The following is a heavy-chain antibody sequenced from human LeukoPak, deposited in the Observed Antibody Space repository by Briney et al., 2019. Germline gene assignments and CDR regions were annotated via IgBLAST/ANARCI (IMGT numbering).Heavy chain of an antibody. V-gene: IGHV1-18*04. D-gene: IGHD6-19*01. CDR2: ISAYNGNT. Sequence: ASVKVSCKASGYTFTSYGISWVRQAPGQGLEWMGWISAYNGNTNYAQKLQGRVTMTTDTSTSTAYMELRSLRSDDTAVYYCARDVWSRGWYFAFDIWGQGTMVTVSS. J-gene: IGHJ3*02. CDR3: ARDVWSRGWYFAFDI. CDR1: GYTFTSYG.